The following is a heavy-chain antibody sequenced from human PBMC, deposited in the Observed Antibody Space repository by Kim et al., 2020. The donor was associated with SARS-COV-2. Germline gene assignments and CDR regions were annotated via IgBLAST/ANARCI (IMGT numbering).Heavy chain of an antibody. J-gene: IGHJ6*02. CDR1: GYSFTSYW. V-gene: IGHV5-51*01. CDR3: ARLLFNYYGSGSYYYYGMDV. D-gene: IGHD3-10*01. Sequence: GESLKISFKGSGYSFTSYWIGWVRQMPGKGLEWMGIIYPGDSDTRYSPSFQGQVTISADKSISTAYLQWSSLKASDTAMYYCARLLFNYYGSGSYYYYGMDVWGLGTTVTVSS. CDR2: IYPGDSDT.